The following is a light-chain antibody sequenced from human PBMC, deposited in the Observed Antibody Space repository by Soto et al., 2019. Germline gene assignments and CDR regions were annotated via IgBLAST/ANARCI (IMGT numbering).Light chain of an antibody. J-gene: IGLJ3*02. CDR1: SSDVGGYNY. CDR3: CSYAGSYTWV. V-gene: IGLV2-11*01. Sequence: QSALTQPRSVSGSPGQSVTISCTGTSSDVGGYNYVSWCQQRPGKAPKLMIYDVTKRPSGVPDRFSGSKSGNTASLTISGLQAEDEADYYCCSYAGSYTWVFGGGTKLTVL. CDR2: DVT.